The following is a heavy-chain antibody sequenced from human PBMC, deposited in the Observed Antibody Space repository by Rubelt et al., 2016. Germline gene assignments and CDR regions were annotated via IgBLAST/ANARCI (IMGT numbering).Heavy chain of an antibody. CDR3: ARVISGVEYSSSWHFDY. CDR1: GYTFTSYG. CDR2: ISAYNGNT. D-gene: IGHD6-13*01. J-gene: IGHJ4*02. Sequence: QVQLVQSGAEVKKPGASVKVSCKASGYTFTSYGISWVRQATGQGLEWMGWISAYNGNTNHAQKLQGRGTMTTDTSTSTAYMELRSLRSDDTAVYYCARVISGVEYSSSWHFDYWGQGTLVTVSS. V-gene: IGHV1-18*01.